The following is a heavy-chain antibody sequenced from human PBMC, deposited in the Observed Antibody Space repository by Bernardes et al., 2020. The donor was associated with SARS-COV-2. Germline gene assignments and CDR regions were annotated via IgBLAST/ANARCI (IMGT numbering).Heavy chain of an antibody. CDR1: GGSISSSSYY. CDR3: ARVTYYYDSSGYYKTDAFDI. CDR2: IYYSGST. V-gene: IGHV4-39*01. D-gene: IGHD3-22*01. J-gene: IGHJ3*02. Sequence: SETLSLTCTVSGGSISSSSYYWGWIRQPPGKGLEWIGSIYYSGSTYYNPSLKSRVTISVDTSKNQFSLKLSSVTAADTAVYYCARVTYYYDSSGYYKTDAFDIWGQGTMVTVSS.